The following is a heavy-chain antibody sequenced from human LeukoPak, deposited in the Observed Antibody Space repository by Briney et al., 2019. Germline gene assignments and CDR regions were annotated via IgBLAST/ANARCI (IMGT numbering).Heavy chain of an antibody. CDR1: GGSISSSTYY. Sequence: SETLSLTCTVSGGSISSSTYYWGWLRQPPGKGREWIWNIYYDGSTYYNPSLKSRVTISIDTSKNQFSLKLSSVTAADTAVYYCAGDRGRWPHYAFDIWGHGTMVTVSS. CDR3: AGDRGRWPHYAFDI. CDR2: IYYDGST. V-gene: IGHV4-39*07. J-gene: IGHJ3*02. D-gene: IGHD3-10*01.